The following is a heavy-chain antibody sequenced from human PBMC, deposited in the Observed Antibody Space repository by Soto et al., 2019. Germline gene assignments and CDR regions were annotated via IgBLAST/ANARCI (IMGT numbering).Heavy chain of an antibody. CDR1: GFSLSNARMG. D-gene: IGHD3-9*01. CDR3: ARIRGHYDILTGFFN. Sequence: QVTLKESGPVLVKPTETLTLTCTVSGFSLSNARMGVSWIRQPPGKALEWLAHIFSNDEKSYSTSLKSRLTISKDTSKSQVVLTMTNMDPVDTATYYCARIRGHYDILTGFFNWGQGTLVTVSS. CDR2: IFSNDEK. J-gene: IGHJ4*02. V-gene: IGHV2-26*01.